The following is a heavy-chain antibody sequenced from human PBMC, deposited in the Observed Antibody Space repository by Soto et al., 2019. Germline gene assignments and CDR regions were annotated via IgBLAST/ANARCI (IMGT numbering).Heavy chain of an antibody. CDR1: GYSFDKNG. CDR3: ARDKGDFTFGP. D-gene: IGHD3-3*01. Sequence: QVLLVQSGAEVKKPGASVNISCKGSGYSFDKNGISWVRQAPGQGLEWMGWISGDTGDTMYAQNFQGRRSLTPVTSTRTAYMELRSLTSDDTAMYYCARDKGDFTFGPWGQGSLVTVSS. J-gene: IGHJ1*01. CDR2: ISGDTGDT. V-gene: IGHV1-18*01.